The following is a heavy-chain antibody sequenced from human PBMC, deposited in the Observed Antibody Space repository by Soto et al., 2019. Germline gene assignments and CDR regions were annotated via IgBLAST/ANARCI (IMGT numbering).Heavy chain of an antibody. CDR2: IYYSGST. CDR3: ASMAARWWFGP. J-gene: IGHJ5*02. V-gene: IGHV4-59*01. Sequence: PSETLSLTCAVSGGSISSYYWGWFRPPPGKGLEWIGYIYYSGSTNYNPSLKSRVTISVDTSKNQFSLKLSSVTAADTAVYYCASMAARWWFGPWGQGTLVTVSS. D-gene: IGHD6-6*01. CDR1: GGSISSYY.